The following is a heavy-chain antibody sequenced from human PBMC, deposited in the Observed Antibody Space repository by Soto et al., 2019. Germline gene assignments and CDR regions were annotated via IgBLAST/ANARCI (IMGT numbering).Heavy chain of an antibody. CDR2: IYPGDSDT. J-gene: IGHJ4*02. Sequence: GESLKISCKGSGYSFTSFWIGWVRQMPGKSLEWMGIIYPGDSDTTYSPSFQGPVTISVDKSISTAYLQWGSLKASDTAMYYCAIYVYYSNGCYLHYYCGQGSLVSVSS. CDR1: GYSFTSFW. V-gene: IGHV5-51*01. CDR3: AIYVYYSNGCYLHYY. D-gene: IGHD3-22*01.